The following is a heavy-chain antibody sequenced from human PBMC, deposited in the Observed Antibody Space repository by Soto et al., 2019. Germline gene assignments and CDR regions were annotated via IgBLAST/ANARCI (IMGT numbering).Heavy chain of an antibody. CDR3: ANGKATKVDY. CDR1: GFPFCSYA. V-gene: IGHV3-23*01. Sequence: GGSTRISCAASGFPFCSYAMSWVRQAPGKGLEWVSAISGSGGSTYYADSVKGRFTISRDNSKNTLYLQMNSLRAEDTAVYYCANGKATKVDYWGQGTLVTVSS. CDR2: ISGSGGST. D-gene: IGHD2-8*01. J-gene: IGHJ4*02.